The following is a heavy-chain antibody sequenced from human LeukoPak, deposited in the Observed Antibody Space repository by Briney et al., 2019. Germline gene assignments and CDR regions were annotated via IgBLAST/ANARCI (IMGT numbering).Heavy chain of an antibody. V-gene: IGHV2-5*01. CDR1: GFSLSTSGVG. D-gene: IGHD3-9*01. CDR2: IYWNDDK. CDR3: AQPGPHYDILSVYY. Sequence: SGPTLVKPTQTLTLTCTFSGFSLSTSGVGVGWIRQPPGKALEWLALIYWNDDKRYSPSLKSRLTITKDTSKNQVVLTMTNIDPVDTATYYCAQPGPHYDILSVYYWGQGTLVTVSS. J-gene: IGHJ4*02.